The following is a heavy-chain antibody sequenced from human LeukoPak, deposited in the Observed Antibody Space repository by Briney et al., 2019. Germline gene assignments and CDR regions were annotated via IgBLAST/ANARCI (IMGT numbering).Heavy chain of an antibody. J-gene: IGHJ4*02. Sequence: SETLSLTCTVSGGSISSYYWSWIRQPPGKGLEWIGYIYYSGSTNYNPSLKSRVTISVDTSKNQFSLKLSSVTAADTAVYYCASFPDYDSKQIDYWGQGTLVTVSS. CDR3: ASFPDYDSKQIDY. CDR1: GGSISSYY. CDR2: IYYSGST. V-gene: IGHV4-59*01. D-gene: IGHD3-22*01.